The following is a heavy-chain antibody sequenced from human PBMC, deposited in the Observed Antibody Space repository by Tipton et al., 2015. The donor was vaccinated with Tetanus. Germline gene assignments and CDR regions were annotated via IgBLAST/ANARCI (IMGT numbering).Heavy chain of an antibody. CDR2: IYYSGST. V-gene: IGHV4-31*03. Sequence: TLSLTCTVSGGSISSGGYYWSWIRQHPGKGLEWIGYIYYSGSTYYNPSLKSRVTISVDTSKNQFSLKLSSVTAADTAVYYCARGYDSSIEQPDYYYYGMDVWGQGTTVTVSS. CDR1: GGSISSGGYY. D-gene: IGHD3-22*01. J-gene: IGHJ6*02. CDR3: ARGYDSSIEQPDYYYYGMDV.